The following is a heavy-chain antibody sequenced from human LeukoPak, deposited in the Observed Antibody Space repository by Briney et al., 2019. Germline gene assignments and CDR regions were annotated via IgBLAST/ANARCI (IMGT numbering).Heavy chain of an antibody. Sequence: SVKVSCKASVGTFISYAISWVRQAPGQGLEWMGRIIPILGIANYAQKFQGRVTITADKSTSTAYMELSSLRSEDTAVYYCARDRYGPVYYYYGMDVWGQGTTVTVSS. CDR1: VGTFISYA. V-gene: IGHV1-69*04. CDR3: ARDRYGPVYYYYGMDV. CDR2: IIPILGIA. D-gene: IGHD1-14*01. J-gene: IGHJ6*02.